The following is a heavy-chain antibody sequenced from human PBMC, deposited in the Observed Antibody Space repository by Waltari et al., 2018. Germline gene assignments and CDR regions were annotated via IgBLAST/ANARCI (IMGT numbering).Heavy chain of an antibody. CDR1: GFTFNHYP. Sequence: QVQLVESGGGVVQPGRSLRLSCAASGFTFNHYPIHWVRQVPGKGLEWLAIISQDGASKYYAASVKGRFTISRDNSKNTLYLEMNSLRPEGTARYYCARDSHILTPEYGFDFWGQGTMVSVSS. D-gene: IGHD2-15*01. J-gene: IGHJ3*01. V-gene: IGHV3-30-3*01. CDR2: ISQDGASK. CDR3: ARDSHILTPEYGFDF.